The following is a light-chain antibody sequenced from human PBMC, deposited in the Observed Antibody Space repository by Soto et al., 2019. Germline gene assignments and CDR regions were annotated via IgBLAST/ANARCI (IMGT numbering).Light chain of an antibody. V-gene: IGKV1-9*01. CDR3: QQLNSYPRFT. CDR2: AAS. Sequence: DIQLTQSPSFLSASVGDRVTITCRASQGISSYLAWYQQKPGKAPKLLIYAASTLQSGVPSRFSGSGSGTEFTLTISSLQPEDFATYYGQQLNSYPRFTFGPGTKVDIK. CDR1: QGISSY. J-gene: IGKJ3*01.